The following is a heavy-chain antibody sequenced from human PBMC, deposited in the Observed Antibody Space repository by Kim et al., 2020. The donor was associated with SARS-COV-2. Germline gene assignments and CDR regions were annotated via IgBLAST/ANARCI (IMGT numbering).Heavy chain of an antibody. Sequence: SVKVSCKASGGTFSKNAISWVRQAPGQGLEWMGGIIPFFGITNYAQKFRGRVTITTDESTSTAYMELSSLTSDDTAVYYCARARNCSGVSCHKPFYYFGMDVWGQGTTVTVSS. CDR1: GGTFSKNA. CDR2: IIPFFGIT. V-gene: IGHV1-69*05. CDR3: ARARNCSGVSCHKPFYYFGMDV. D-gene: IGHD2-15*01. J-gene: IGHJ6*02.